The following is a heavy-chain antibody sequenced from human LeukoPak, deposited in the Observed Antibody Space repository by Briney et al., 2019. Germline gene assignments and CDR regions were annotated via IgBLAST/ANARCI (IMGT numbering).Heavy chain of an antibody. V-gene: IGHV3-74*01. CDR1: GFTFSSYW. CDR2: INSDGSST. D-gene: IGHD3-3*01. J-gene: IGHJ4*02. Sequence: GGSLRLSCAASGFTFSSYWMHWVRQAPGKGLVWVSRINSDGSSTSYADSVKGRFTISGDNAKNTLYLQMNSLRAEDTAVYYCARDNYDFWSGYYIDYWGQGTLVTVSS. CDR3: ARDNYDFWSGYYIDY.